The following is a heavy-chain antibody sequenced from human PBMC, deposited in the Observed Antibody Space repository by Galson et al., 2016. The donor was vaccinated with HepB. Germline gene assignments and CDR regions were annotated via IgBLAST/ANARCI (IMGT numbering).Heavy chain of an antibody. CDR1: GFAFNTYW. Sequence: SLRLSCAASGFAFNTYWMSWVRHAPGKGLEWVANIKQDASEKYYVDSVKGRFNISRDNAKNSLYLQMNSLTADDTAVYYCARDYRHCGADPMGAQGTLVTVSS. D-gene: IGHD2-21*02. J-gene: IGHJ1*01. CDR3: ARDYRHCGADPM. V-gene: IGHV3-7*01. CDR2: IKQDASEK.